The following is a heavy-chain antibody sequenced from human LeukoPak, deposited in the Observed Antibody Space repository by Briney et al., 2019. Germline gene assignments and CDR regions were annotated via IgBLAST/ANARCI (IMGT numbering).Heavy chain of an antibody. D-gene: IGHD6-19*01. CDR1: GGSFSGYY. J-gene: IGHJ4*02. Sequence: SETLSLTCAVYGGSFSGYYWSWIRPPPGKGLEWVGEINHSGSTNYNPSLKSRVTISVDTSKNQFSLKLSSVTAADTAVSYCARGGSSGWYGGYFDYWGQGTLVTVSS. CDR2: INHSGST. V-gene: IGHV4-34*01. CDR3: ARGGSSGWYGGYFDY.